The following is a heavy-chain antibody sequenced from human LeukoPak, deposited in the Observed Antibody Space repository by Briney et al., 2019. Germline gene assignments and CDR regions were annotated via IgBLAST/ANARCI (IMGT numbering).Heavy chain of an antibody. CDR2: IIPIFGAA. V-gene: IGHV1-69*13. D-gene: IGHD2-15*01. J-gene: IGHJ5*02. CDR1: GGTFSSYA. Sequence: SVKVSCKASGGTFSSYAISWVRQAPGQGLEWMGGIIPIFGAANYAQKFQGRVTITADESTSTAYMELSSLRSEDTAVYYCARGRGYCSGGSCYSRWFDPWGQGTLVTVSS. CDR3: ARGRGYCSGGSCYSRWFDP.